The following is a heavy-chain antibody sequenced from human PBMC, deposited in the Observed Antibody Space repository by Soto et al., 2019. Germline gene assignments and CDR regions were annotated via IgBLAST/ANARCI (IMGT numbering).Heavy chain of an antibody. D-gene: IGHD6-19*01. CDR2: IYYSGST. Sequence: SETLSLTCTVSGGSISSYYWSWIRQPPGKGLEWIGYIYYSGSTNQNPSLKSRVIISIDTSKNQFSLTLNSVTAADTAVYYCARGSGIPLAAKTEYFQHWGLGTLVTVSS. J-gene: IGHJ1*01. CDR3: ARGSGIPLAAKTEYFQH. CDR1: GGSISSYY. V-gene: IGHV4-59*01.